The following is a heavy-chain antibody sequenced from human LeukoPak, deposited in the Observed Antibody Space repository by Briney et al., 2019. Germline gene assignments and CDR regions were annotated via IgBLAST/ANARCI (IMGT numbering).Heavy chain of an antibody. V-gene: IGHV3-23*01. CDR2: IGGSGGST. Sequence: GGSLRLSCAASGFTFSTYAMSWVRQAPGKGLEWVSAIGGSGGSTYYADSVKGRFTISRDNSKNTLYLQMNSLRAEDTAVYYCARPPGIAAAGDYWGQGTLVTVSS. CDR3: ARPPGIAAAGDY. D-gene: IGHD6-13*01. J-gene: IGHJ4*02. CDR1: GFTFSTYA.